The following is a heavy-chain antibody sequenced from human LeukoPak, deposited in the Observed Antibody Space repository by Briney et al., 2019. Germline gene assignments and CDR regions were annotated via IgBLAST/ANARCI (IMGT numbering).Heavy chain of an antibody. CDR3: ARGEVASSGFPPNFDY. V-gene: IGHV1-2*02. CDR1: GYTFTGYY. CDR2: INPNSGGT. J-gene: IGHJ4*02. D-gene: IGHD3-22*01. Sequence: ASVKVSCKASGYTFTGYYMHWVRQAPGQGLEWMGWINPNSGGTNYAQKFQGRVTMTRDTSISTAYMELSRLRSDDTAVYYCARGEVASSGFPPNFDYWGQGTLVTVSS.